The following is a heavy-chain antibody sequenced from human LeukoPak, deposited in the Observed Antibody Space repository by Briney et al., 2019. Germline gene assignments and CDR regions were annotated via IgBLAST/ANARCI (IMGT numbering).Heavy chain of an antibody. Sequence: GGSLRLSCAASGFTFSSNAMHWVRQAPGKGLEWVAVISYDGSNKYYADSVKGRFTISRDNSKNTLYLQMNSLRAEDTAVYYCASGKGSRQYFDYWGQGALVTVSS. J-gene: IGHJ4*02. CDR2: ISYDGSNK. CDR1: GFTFSSNA. V-gene: IGHV3-30-3*01. D-gene: IGHD3-10*01. CDR3: ASGKGSRQYFDY.